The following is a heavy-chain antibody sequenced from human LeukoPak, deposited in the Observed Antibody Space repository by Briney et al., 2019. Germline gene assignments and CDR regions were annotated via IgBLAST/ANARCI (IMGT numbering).Heavy chain of an antibody. J-gene: IGHJ6*03. CDR3: ARDGCSSSSCYLPCQYYYMAV. V-gene: IGHV3-7*01. CDR2: IKQDGSEK. CDR1: GFTFSSYW. Sequence: PGGSLRLSCAASGFTFSSYWMSWVRQAPGKGLEWVANIKQDGSEKYYVDSVKGRFTVSRDNAKNSLYLQTNSLRAEDTAVYYCARDGCSSSSCYLPCQYYYMAVWGKGTTVTVSS. D-gene: IGHD2-2*01.